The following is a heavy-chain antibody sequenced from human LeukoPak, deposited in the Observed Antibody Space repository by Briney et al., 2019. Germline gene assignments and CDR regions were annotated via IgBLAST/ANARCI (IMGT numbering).Heavy chain of an antibody. D-gene: IGHD5-24*01. CDR3: ARQGDGYSFFEY. CDR1: GYTFTTYW. Sequence: GESLKISCQGSGYTFTTYWIGWVRQLPGEGLEWMGIIYPGDSDTRYSPSFQGQVTISSDKSIKTTYLHWSSLKASDTAMYFCARQGDGYSFFEYWGQGTLVTVSS. CDR2: IYPGDSDT. V-gene: IGHV5-51*01. J-gene: IGHJ4*02.